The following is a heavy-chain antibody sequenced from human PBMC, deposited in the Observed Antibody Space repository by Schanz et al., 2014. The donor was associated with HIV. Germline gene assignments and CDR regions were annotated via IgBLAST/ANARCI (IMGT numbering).Heavy chain of an antibody. D-gene: IGHD3-10*01. CDR1: GFTFSSYG. J-gene: IGHJ3*01. CDR3: SRVGGWGAFDF. V-gene: IGHV3-33*01. CDR2: IWYDGSNK. Sequence: VQLVESGGGLVKPGRSLRLSCAASGFTFSSYGMHWVRQAPGKGLEWVAVIWYDGSNKYYADSVKGRFTISRDNSKNTLYLQMSSLRAEDTAVYYCSRVGGWGAFDFWGQGTMLTVSS.